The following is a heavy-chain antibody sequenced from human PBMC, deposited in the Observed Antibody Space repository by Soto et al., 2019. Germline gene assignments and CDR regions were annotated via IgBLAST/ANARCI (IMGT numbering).Heavy chain of an antibody. J-gene: IGHJ6*02. CDR3: ARDHQPYCSSTSCYPPPPYYYGMDV. CDR2: ISYDGSNK. D-gene: IGHD2-2*01. V-gene: IGHV3-30-3*01. Sequence: PGGSLRLSCAASGFTFSSYAMHWVRQAPGKGLEWVAVISYDGSNKYYADSAKGRFTISRDNSKNTLYLQMNSLRAEDTAVYYCARDHQPYCSSTSCYPPPPYYYGMDVWGQGTTVTVSS. CDR1: GFTFSSYA.